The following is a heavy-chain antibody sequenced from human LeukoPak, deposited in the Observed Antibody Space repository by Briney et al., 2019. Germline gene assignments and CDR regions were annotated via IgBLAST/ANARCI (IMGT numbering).Heavy chain of an antibody. Sequence: SQTLSLTCAISGDSVSSNSAAWNWIRQSPSRGLEWLGRTYYRSKWYNDYAVSVKSRITINPDTSKNQFSLKLSSVTAADTAVYYCARVGRGAVAGSFDYWGQGTLVTVSS. D-gene: IGHD6-19*01. V-gene: IGHV6-1*01. CDR2: TYYRSKWYN. CDR1: GDSVSSNSAA. J-gene: IGHJ4*02. CDR3: ARVGRGAVAGSFDY.